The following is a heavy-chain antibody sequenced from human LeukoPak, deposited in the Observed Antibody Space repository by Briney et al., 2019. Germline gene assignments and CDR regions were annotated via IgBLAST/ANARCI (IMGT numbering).Heavy chain of an antibody. CDR2: IIPIFGTA. CDR3: ESTTYYYDSSGYLLDY. J-gene: IGHJ4*02. V-gene: IGHV1-69*05. D-gene: IGHD3-22*01. Sequence: SVKVSCKSSGGTFSSYAIGWVRQAPGQGLEWMGGIIPIFGTANYAQKFQGRVTITTDASTSTAYMELSSLGSEDTAVYYCESTTYYYDSSGYLLDYWGQGTLVTVSS. CDR1: GGTFSSYA.